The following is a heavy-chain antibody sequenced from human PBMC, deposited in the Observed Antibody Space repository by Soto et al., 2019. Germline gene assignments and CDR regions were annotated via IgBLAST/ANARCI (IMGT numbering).Heavy chain of an antibody. CDR1: GFTFSSYA. J-gene: IGHJ6*02. Sequence: PGGSLRLSCAASGFTFSSYAMSWVRQAPGKGLEWVSAISGRGGSTYYADSVKGRFTISRDNAQNSVTLQMDSLRAEDTAVYYCAREETAWPLAYGLDVWGQGTTVTVSS. D-gene: IGHD2-21*02. CDR2: ISGRGGST. CDR3: AREETAWPLAYGLDV. V-gene: IGHV3-23*01.